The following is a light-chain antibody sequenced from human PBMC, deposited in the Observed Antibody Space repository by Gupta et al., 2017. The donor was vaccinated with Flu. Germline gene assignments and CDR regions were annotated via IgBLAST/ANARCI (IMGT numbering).Light chain of an antibody. CDR1: QSVSSSY. J-gene: IGKJ1*01. CDR2: GAS. CDR3: QQYGSSPT. Sequence: EIVLTQSPGTLSLSPGERATLSCRASQSVSSSYLAWYQQKPGQAPPLLIYGASSRATGIPDRFSGSGSGTDFTLTISRLEPEDFAVYYCQQYGSSPTFGQGTKVEIK. V-gene: IGKV3-20*01.